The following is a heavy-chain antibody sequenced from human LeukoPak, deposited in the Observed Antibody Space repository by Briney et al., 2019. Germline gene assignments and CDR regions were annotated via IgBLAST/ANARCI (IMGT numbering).Heavy chain of an antibody. CDR2: INPNSGGT. V-gene: IGHV1-2*02. Sequence: ASVKVSCKASGYTFTGYYMHWVRQAPGQGLEWMGWINPNSGGTNYAQEFQGRVTMTRDTSISTAYMELSRLRSDDTAVYYCARGVYCSSTSCSPFDYWGQGTLVTVSS. J-gene: IGHJ4*02. D-gene: IGHD2-2*01. CDR3: ARGVYCSSTSCSPFDY. CDR1: GYTFTGYY.